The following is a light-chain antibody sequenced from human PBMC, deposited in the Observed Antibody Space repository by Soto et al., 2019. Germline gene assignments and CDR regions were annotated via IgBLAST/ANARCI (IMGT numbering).Light chain of an antibody. V-gene: IGLV1-40*01. Sequence: QSVLTQPPSVSGAPGQRVTISCTGSSSNIGAGYDVDWYQQLPGTAPKLLIYGNSNRPSGVPDRFSGSKSGTSASLAITGLQAEDEADYYCQSYDSSLSGYVFGGGTKLTVL. CDR2: GNS. CDR3: QSYDSSLSGYV. J-gene: IGLJ2*01. CDR1: SSNIGAGYD.